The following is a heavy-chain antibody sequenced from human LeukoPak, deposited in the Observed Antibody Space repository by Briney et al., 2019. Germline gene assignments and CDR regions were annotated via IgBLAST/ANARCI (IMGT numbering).Heavy chain of an antibody. CDR3: AELGITMIGGV. V-gene: IGHV3-7*01. D-gene: IGHD3-10*02. CDR2: IKHDGNEK. CDR1: GFTFSTYW. J-gene: IGHJ6*04. Sequence: GGSLRLSCAASGFTFSTYWMSWVCQAPGKGLEWVANIKHDGNEKYYVDSVKGRFTISRDNAKNSLYLQMNSLRAEDTAVYYCAELGITMIGGVWGKGTTVTISS.